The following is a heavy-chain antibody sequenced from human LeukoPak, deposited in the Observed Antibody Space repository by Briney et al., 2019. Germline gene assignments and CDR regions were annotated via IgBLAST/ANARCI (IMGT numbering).Heavy chain of an antibody. CDR3: ARLVTIFGVVTSADY. CDR1: GGSFSGSS. D-gene: IGHD3-3*01. J-gene: IGHJ4*02. CDR2: INHSGST. V-gene: IGHV4-34*01. Sequence: SETLSLTCAIYGGSFSGSSWNWIRQPPGKGLEWIGEINHSGSTNYNPSLKSRVTISVDTSKNQFSLKLSSVTAADTAVYYCARLVTIFGVVTSADYWGQGTLVTVS.